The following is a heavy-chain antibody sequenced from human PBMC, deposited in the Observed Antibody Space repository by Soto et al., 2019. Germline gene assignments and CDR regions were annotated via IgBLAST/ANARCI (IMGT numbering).Heavy chain of an antibody. CDR1: GYSFTSYW. Sequence: GASLKVSCKGSGYSFTSYWINWVRQMPGKGLEWMGIIYPGESDTRYSQSFQGQVTISADKSIDTAYLQWRSLKASDTGVYYCARHHGSPGSYFGLDVWGQGTTVTVSS. CDR2: IYPGESDT. V-gene: IGHV5-51*01. D-gene: IGHD6-13*01. J-gene: IGHJ6*02. CDR3: ARHHGSPGSYFGLDV.